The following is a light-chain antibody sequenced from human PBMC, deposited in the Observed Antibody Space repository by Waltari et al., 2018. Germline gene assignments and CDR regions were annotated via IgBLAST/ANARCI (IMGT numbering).Light chain of an antibody. CDR3: QKYVSLPAT. Sequence: EIVLTQSPGTLSLSPGETATLSCRARQSVCRSLAWYQQKPGQAPRLLIYDASSRAAGIPDRFSGSGSGTDFSLAIRRLEPEDFAVYYCQKYVSLPATFGQGTKVEIK. V-gene: IGKV3-20*01. CDR2: DAS. CDR1: QSVCRS. J-gene: IGKJ1*01.